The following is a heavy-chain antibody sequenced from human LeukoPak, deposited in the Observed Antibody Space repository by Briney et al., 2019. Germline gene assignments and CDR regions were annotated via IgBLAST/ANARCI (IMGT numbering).Heavy chain of an antibody. D-gene: IGHD3-16*01. V-gene: IGHV3-21*01. J-gene: IGHJ4*02. CDR3: ARDDYVSGTPTIDY. Sequence: GGSLRLSCAASGFRFSAYAMNWVRQAPGKGLEWVSSIRSSGSYIYYGDSVKGRFTISRDSAKNSLYLEMNSLRAEDTAVYYCARDDYVSGTPTIDYWGQGTLFSVAS. CDR1: GFRFSAYA. CDR2: IRSSGSYI.